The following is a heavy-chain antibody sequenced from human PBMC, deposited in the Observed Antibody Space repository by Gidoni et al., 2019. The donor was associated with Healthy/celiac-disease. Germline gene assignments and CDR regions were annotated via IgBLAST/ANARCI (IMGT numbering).Heavy chain of an antibody. CDR1: GGSFSGYY. D-gene: IGHD4-17*01. J-gene: IGHJ4*02. V-gene: IGHV4-34*01. CDR2: INHSGST. CDR3: ARGNDYGDYGFDY. Sequence: QVQLQQWGAGLFKPSETLSLTCAVYGGSFSGYYWSWIRQPPGKGLEWIGEINHSGSTNYNPSLKSRVTISVDTSKNQFSLKLSSVTAADTAVYYCARGNDYGDYGFDYWGQGTLVTVSS.